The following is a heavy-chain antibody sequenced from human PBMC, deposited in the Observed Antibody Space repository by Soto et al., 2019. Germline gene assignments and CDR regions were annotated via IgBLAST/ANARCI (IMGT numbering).Heavy chain of an antibody. CDR2: ISGSGGST. D-gene: IGHD6-13*01. CDR3: AKPKLVRYYYYGMDV. Sequence: GGSLRLSCAASGFTFSSYAMSWVRQAPGKGLEWVSAISGSGGSTYYADSVKGRFTISRDNSKNTLYLQMNSLRAEDTAVYYCAKPKLVRYYYYGMDVWGQGTTVTVSS. CDR1: GFTFSSYA. V-gene: IGHV3-23*01. J-gene: IGHJ6*02.